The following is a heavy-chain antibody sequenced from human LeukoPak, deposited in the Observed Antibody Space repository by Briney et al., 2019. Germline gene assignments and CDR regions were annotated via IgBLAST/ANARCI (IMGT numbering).Heavy chain of an antibody. CDR2: IYHSGST. V-gene: IGHV4-30-2*01. CDR3: AREGAMVRGVREDAFDI. J-gene: IGHJ3*02. D-gene: IGHD3-10*01. Sequence: SEPLSLTCAVSGGSISSGGYSWSWIRQPPGKGLEWIGYIYHSGSTYYNPSLKSRVTISVDRSKNQFSLKLSSVTAADTAVYYCAREGAMVRGVREDAFDIWGQGTMVTVSS. CDR1: GGSISSGGYS.